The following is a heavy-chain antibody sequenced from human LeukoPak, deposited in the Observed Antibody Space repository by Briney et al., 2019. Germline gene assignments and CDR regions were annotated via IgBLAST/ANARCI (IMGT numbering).Heavy chain of an antibody. D-gene: IGHD2-2*01. CDR1: GFTLSNSW. CDR2: IKPDGSEK. J-gene: IGHJ4*02. V-gene: IGHV3-7*02. CDR3: ASLHDIVVIPDATIDY. Sequence: GGSPRLSCAASGFTLSNSWMTWVRQAPGKGLEWLANIKPDGSEKSYVDPVKGRFTISRDNAKNSLYLQMNSLRAEDTAVYYCASLHDIVVIPDATIDYWGQGTLVTVSS.